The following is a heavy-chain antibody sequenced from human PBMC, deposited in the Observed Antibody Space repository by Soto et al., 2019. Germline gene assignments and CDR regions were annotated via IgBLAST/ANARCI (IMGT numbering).Heavy chain of an antibody. J-gene: IGHJ6*03. D-gene: IGHD3-10*01. Sequence: ASVKVSCKASGYTFTSYGISWVRQAPGQGLEWMGWISAYNGNTNYAQKLQGRVTMTTDTSTSTAYMELRSLRSDDTAVYYCARDGYYYGSGSYRTIYYYYMDVWGKGTTVTVSS. CDR2: ISAYNGNT. V-gene: IGHV1-18*01. CDR1: GYTFTSYG. CDR3: ARDGYYYGSGSYRTIYYYYMDV.